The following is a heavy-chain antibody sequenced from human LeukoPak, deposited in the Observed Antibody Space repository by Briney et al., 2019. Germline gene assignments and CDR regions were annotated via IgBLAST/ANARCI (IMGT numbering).Heavy chain of an antibody. CDR2: ISSCGSAI. CDR3: AALGIAMIGGV. CDR1: GFTFSSYE. J-gene: IGHJ6*04. V-gene: IGHV3-48*03. Sequence: GGSLRLSCAASGFTFSSYEMNWVRQPPGKGLERVSYISSCGSAIYYEDSVQGRFIILRENAKNSLYPQMNSCSADDNAAYYCAALGIAMIGGVGGKGTTVTISS. D-gene: IGHD3-10*02.